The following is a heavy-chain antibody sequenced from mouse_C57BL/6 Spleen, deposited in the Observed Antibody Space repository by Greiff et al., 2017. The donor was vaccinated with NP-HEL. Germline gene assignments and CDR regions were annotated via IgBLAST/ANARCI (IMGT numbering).Heavy chain of an antibody. Sequence: VHVKQSGPELVKPGASVKISCKASGYSFTGYYMNWVKQSPEKSLEWIGEINPSTGGTTYNQKFKAKATLTVDKSSSTAYMQLKSLTSEDSAVYYCARPYGSSPAWFAYWGQGTLVTVSA. CDR2: INPSTGGT. CDR1: GYSFTGYY. J-gene: IGHJ3*01. CDR3: ARPYGSSPAWFAY. V-gene: IGHV1-42*01. D-gene: IGHD1-1*01.